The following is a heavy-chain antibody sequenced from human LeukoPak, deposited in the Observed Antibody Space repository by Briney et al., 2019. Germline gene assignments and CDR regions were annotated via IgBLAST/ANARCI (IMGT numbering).Heavy chain of an antibody. D-gene: IGHD6-19*01. Sequence: PSETLPLTCAVYGGSFSGYYWSWIRQPPGKGLEWIGEINHSGSTNYNPSPKSRVTISVDTSKNQFSLKLSSVTAADTAVYYCARAPEPPRLVQAKTRFDYWGQGTLVTVSS. CDR1: GGSFSGYY. CDR2: INHSGST. CDR3: ARAPEPPRLVQAKTRFDY. J-gene: IGHJ4*02. V-gene: IGHV4-34*01.